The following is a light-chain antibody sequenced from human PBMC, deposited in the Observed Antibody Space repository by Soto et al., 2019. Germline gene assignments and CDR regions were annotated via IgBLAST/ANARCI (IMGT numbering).Light chain of an antibody. CDR1: STDFGGQNY. V-gene: IGLV2-14*01. CDR3: SSYTDVVTLEV. Sequence: QSVLTQPASVSGSLGQSITISCTGTSTDFGGQNYVSWYQQHPGRAPKLILYEVSNRPSGVSNRFSGSKSGNTASLTISGIQAQELAQYSSSSYTDVVTLEVFGPGTKVTV. J-gene: IGLJ1*01. CDR2: EVS.